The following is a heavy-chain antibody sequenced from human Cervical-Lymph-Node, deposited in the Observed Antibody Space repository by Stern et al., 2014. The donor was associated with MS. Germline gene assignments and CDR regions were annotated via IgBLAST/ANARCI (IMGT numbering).Heavy chain of an antibody. Sequence: EVHLVESGGGLIQPGGSLRLSCAASGFSVSSDYMTWVRQAPGQGLEWVSIIYSGGDISYSDSVKGRFTVSRGDSKNTLYLQMNNLTAGDTAMYYCARGSAGIGILYYWGQGAPVTVSS. V-gene: IGHV3-53*01. CDR3: ARGSAGIGILYY. CDR2: IYSGGDI. D-gene: IGHD3-3*02. CDR1: GFSVSSDY. J-gene: IGHJ4*02.